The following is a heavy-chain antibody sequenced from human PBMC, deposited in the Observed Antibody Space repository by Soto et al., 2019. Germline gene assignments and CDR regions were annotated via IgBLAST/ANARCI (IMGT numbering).Heavy chain of an antibody. J-gene: IGHJ6*03. V-gene: IGHV1-8*01. Sequence: VQVSRKGSGYTYPSYLSNWLRQPAGKGLEGVGWMNPNSGNTGYAQKFQGRVTMTRNTSISTAYMELSSLRSEDTAVYYCARMYYYGSGSYSKIGSGYYYYYMDVWGKGTTVTVSS. CDR1: GYTYPSYL. CDR3: ARMYYYGSGSYSKIGSGYYYYYMDV. CDR2: MNPNSGNT. D-gene: IGHD3-10*01.